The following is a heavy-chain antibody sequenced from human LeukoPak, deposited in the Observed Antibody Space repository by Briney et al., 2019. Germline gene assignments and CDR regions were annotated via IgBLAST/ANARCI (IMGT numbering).Heavy chain of an antibody. CDR3: ARGLGVLGLSYGMDV. CDR2: INHSGST. CDR1: GGSFSGYY. V-gene: IGHV4-34*01. D-gene: IGHD3-10*01. Sequence: SETLSLTCAVYGGSFSGYYWSWIRQPPWKGLEWIGEINHSGSTNYNPSLKSRVTISVDRSKNQFSLKLSSVTAADTAVYYCARGLGVLGLSYGMDVWGQGTTVTVSS. J-gene: IGHJ6*02.